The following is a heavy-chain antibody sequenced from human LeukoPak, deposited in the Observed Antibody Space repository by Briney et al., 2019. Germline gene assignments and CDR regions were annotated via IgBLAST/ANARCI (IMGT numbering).Heavy chain of an antibody. V-gene: IGHV1-2*02. CDR1: GYTFTGYY. CDR2: INPNSGGT. J-gene: IGHJ4*02. Sequence: EASVKVSCKASGYTFTGYYMHWVRQAPGQGLEWMGWINPNSGGTNYAQKFQGRVTMTRDTSISTAYMELSRLRSDDTAVYYCARAYSSSSGYSDYWGQRTLVTVSS. CDR3: ARAYSSSSGYSDY. D-gene: IGHD6-6*01.